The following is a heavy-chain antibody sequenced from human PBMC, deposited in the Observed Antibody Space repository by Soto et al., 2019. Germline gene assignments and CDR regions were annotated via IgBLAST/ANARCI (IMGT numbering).Heavy chain of an antibody. J-gene: IGHJ3*02. CDR3: ARVAVVVAATGAFDI. CDR2: IYYSGST. Sequence: SETLSLTCTVSGGSISSGGYYWSWIRHHPGKGLEWIGYIYYSGSTYYNPSLKSRVTISVDTSKNQFSLKLSSVTAADTAVYYCARVAVVVAATGAFDIWGQGTMVTVSS. D-gene: IGHD2-15*01. V-gene: IGHV4-31*03. CDR1: GGSISSGGYY.